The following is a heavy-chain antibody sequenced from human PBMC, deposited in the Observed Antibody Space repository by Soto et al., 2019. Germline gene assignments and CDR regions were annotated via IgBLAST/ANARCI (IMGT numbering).Heavy chain of an antibody. Sequence: QVQLVESGGGVVQPGRSLRLSCAASGFTFSSYAMHWVRQAPGKGLEWVAVISYDGSNKYYADSVKGRFTISRDNSKNRLYLEMNCLRAEDTAVYYCARSDFDYYGMDVWGQGTTVTVSS. V-gene: IGHV3-30-3*01. D-gene: IGHD3-3*01. J-gene: IGHJ6*02. CDR2: ISYDGSNK. CDR3: ARSDFDYYGMDV. CDR1: GFTFSSYA.